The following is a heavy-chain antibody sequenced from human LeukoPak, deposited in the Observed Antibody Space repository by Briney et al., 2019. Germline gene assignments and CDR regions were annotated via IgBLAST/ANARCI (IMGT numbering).Heavy chain of an antibody. J-gene: IGHJ6*02. V-gene: IGHV3-48*03. D-gene: IGHD3-10*01. CDR1: GFTFSSYE. CDR2: ISSSGSTI. Sequence: PGGSLRLSCAASGFTFSSYEMNWVRQAPGKGVEWVSYISSSGSTIYYADSVKGRFTISRDNAKNSLYLQMNSLRAEDTAVYYCARTNYYGSGSYYYYYYGMDVWGQGTTVTVSS. CDR3: ARTNYYGSGSYYYYYYGMDV.